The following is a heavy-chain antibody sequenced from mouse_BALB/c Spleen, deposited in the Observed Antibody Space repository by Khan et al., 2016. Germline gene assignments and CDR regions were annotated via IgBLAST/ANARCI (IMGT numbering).Heavy chain of an antibody. Sequence: QVQLQQSGAELMKPGASVKISCKATGYTFSSYWIEWVKQRPGHGLEWIGEILPGSGSTNYNEKFKGKTTFTADTSSNTAYMQLSSLTSEDSAVDYCANRGPFAYWGQGTLVTVSA. J-gene: IGHJ3*01. CDR2: ILPGSGST. CDR3: ANRGPFAY. V-gene: IGHV1-9*01. CDR1: GYTFSSYW.